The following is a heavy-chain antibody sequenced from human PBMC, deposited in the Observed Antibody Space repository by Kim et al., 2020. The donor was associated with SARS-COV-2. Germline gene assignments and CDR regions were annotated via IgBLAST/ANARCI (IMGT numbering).Heavy chain of an antibody. D-gene: IGHD6-19*01. Sequence: ASVKVSCKASGYTFSVYYMHWVRQAPGQGLEWMGRIDPNSGVTNYAQKFQGRVTMTGDTSISTVYMELSSLRSDDTAVYYCARGGISGWYRGDSFDIWGQGTMVAVSS. V-gene: IGHV1-2*06. CDR3: ARGGISGWYRGDSFDI. CDR1: GYTFSVYY. J-gene: IGHJ3*02. CDR2: IDPNSGVT.